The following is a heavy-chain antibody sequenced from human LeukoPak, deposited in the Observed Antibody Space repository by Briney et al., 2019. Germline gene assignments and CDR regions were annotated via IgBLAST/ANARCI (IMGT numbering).Heavy chain of an antibody. CDR3: ASSSFDFWSGHPHPFDY. Sequence: GGSLRLSCAASGFTVSSNYMSWVRQAPGKGLEWVSVIYGGGSTNYAASVKSRFTISTDNSKNTLYLQMNNLRAEGTAVHYCASSSFDFWSGHPHPFDYWGQGTLVTVSS. J-gene: IGHJ4*02. CDR1: GFTVSSNY. CDR2: IYGGGST. V-gene: IGHV3-53*01. D-gene: IGHD3-3*01.